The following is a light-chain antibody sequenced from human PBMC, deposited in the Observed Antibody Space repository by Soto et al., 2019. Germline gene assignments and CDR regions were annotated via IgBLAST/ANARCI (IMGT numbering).Light chain of an antibody. CDR3: SSYTSSSTFYV. CDR1: SRDVGGYNY. V-gene: IGLV2-14*01. CDR2: EVS. Sequence: QSVLTHPASVSGSPGQSITISCTGTSRDVGGYNYDSWCQQHPGKAPKLMIYEVSNRPSGLSNRFSGSKSGNTASLTISGLQAEDEADYYCSSYTSSSTFYVFGTGTKV. J-gene: IGLJ1*01.